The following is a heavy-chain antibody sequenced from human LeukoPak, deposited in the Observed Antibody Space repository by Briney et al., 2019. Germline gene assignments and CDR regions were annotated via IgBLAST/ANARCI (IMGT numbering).Heavy chain of an antibody. V-gene: IGHV1-18*01. CDR2: ISAYNGNT. CDR3: VVGGGYYHNFDY. J-gene: IGHJ4*02. Sequence: GASVKVSCKTSGYTFSSYAISWVRQAPGQGLEWMGWISAYNGNTDYAQKLQGRVTMTTDTSTNTAYMELRSLRSDDTAVYYCVVGGGYYHNFDYWGQGTLVTVSS. D-gene: IGHD3-22*01. CDR1: GYTFSSYA.